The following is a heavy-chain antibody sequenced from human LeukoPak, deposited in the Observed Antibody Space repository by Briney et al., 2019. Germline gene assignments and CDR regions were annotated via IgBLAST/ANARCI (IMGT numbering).Heavy chain of an antibody. CDR2: INPSGGST. J-gene: IGHJ4*02. CDR3: ARAPRDYGGNGRDY. Sequence: GASVKVSCEASGYTFTSYYMHWVRQAPGQGLEWMGIINPSGGSTSYAQKFQGRVTITADKSTSTAYMELSSLRSEDTAVYYCARAPRDYGGNGRDYWGQGTLVTVSS. V-gene: IGHV1-46*01. CDR1: GYTFTSYY. D-gene: IGHD4-23*01.